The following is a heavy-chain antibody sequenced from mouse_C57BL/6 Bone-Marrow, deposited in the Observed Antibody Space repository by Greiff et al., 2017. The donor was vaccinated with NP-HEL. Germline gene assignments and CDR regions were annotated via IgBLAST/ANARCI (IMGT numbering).Heavy chain of an antibody. CDR2: ISDGGSYT. J-gene: IGHJ1*03. CDR1: GFTFSSYA. D-gene: IGHD1-3*01. CDR3: AREDWVKSSWYFDV. V-gene: IGHV5-4*01. Sequence: EVKLMESGGGLVKPGGSLKLSCAASGFTFSSYAMSWVRQTPAKRLEWVATISDGGSYTYYPDNVQGRFTISRDNAKNNLYLQMSHLKSEDTAMYYCAREDWVKSSWYFDVWCTGTTVTVSS.